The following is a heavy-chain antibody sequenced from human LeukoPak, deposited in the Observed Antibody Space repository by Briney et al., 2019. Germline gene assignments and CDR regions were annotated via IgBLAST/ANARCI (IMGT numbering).Heavy chain of an antibody. CDR3: ARAAIKNYDFWSGYHERNKNYYYMDV. CDR2: ISSSSSYI. Sequence: GGSLRLSCAASGFTFSSYCMDWVRQTPGKGLEWVSSISSSSSYIYYADSVKGRFTISRDNAKNSLYLQMNSLRAEDTAVYYCARAAIKNYDFWSGYHERNKNYYYMDVWGKGTTVTVSS. J-gene: IGHJ6*03. D-gene: IGHD3-3*01. V-gene: IGHV3-21*01. CDR1: GFTFSSYC.